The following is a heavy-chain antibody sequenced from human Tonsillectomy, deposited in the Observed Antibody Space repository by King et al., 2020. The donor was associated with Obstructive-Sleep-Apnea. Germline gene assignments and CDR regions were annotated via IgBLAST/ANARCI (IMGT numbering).Heavy chain of an antibody. CDR3: ARDPSGDNWFDP. CDR2: IYYSGST. D-gene: IGHD2-8*02. J-gene: IGHJ5*02. V-gene: IGHV4-31*03. CDR1: GGAISSGGYY. Sequence: LQLQESGPGLVKPSQTLSLTCTVSGGAISSGGYYWSWIRQHPGKGLEWIGYIYYSGSTYYNPSLKSRVTVSVDTSQNQFSLKLSSVTAADTAVYYYARDPSGDNWFDPWGQGTLVTVSS.